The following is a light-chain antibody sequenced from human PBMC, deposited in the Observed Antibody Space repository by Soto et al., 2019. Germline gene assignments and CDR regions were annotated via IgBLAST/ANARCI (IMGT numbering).Light chain of an antibody. CDR2: DVS. V-gene: IGKV1-33*01. Sequence: DIRMTQSPSSLSASVGARVSITCQANPHISNYLNWYQQKPGKAPRLLIYDVSKLQTGDPSRFSGRVSGTDFTFTISSRQPEDIAADYCQQYGNLPYTFGPGTKLEIK. CDR1: PHISNY. CDR3: QQYGNLPYT. J-gene: IGKJ2*01.